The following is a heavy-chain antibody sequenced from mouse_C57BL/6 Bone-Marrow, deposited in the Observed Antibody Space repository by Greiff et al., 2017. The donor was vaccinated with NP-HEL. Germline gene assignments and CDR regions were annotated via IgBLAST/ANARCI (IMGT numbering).Heavy chain of an antibody. V-gene: IGHV1-82*01. CDR2: IYPGDGDT. CDR1: GYAFSSSW. Sequence: VKLMESGPELVKPGASVKISCKASGYAFSSSWMNWVKQRPGKGLEWIGRIYPGDGDTNYNGKFKGKATLTADKSSSTAYMQLSSLTSEDSAVYFCARGYGSSPLTEAMDYWGQGTSVTVSS. D-gene: IGHD1-1*01. CDR3: ARGYGSSPLTEAMDY. J-gene: IGHJ4*01.